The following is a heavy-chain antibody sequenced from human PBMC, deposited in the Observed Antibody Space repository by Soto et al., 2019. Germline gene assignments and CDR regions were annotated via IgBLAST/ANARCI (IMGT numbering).Heavy chain of an antibody. CDR1: GYTFTSYY. J-gene: IGHJ6*03. CDR3: ASGQQLAANYYYYMDV. Sequence: ASVKVSCKASGYTFTSYYMHWVRQAPGQGLEWMGIINPSGGSTSYAQKFQGRVTMTRDTSTSTVYMELSSLRSEDTAVYYCASGQQLAANYYYYMDVWGKGTTVTVSS. CDR2: INPSGGST. D-gene: IGHD6-13*01. V-gene: IGHV1-46*03.